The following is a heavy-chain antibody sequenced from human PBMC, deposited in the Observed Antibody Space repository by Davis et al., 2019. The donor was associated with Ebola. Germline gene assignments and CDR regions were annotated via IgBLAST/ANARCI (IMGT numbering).Heavy chain of an antibody. J-gene: IGHJ4*02. CDR3: AREAAVALFDY. Sequence: GSLRLSCAASGFTFSSYGMHWVRQAPGKGLEWVSSISSSSSYIYYADSVKGRFTISRDNAKNSLYLQMNSLRAEDTAVYYCAREAAVALFDYWGQGTLVTVSS. CDR1: GFTFSSYG. D-gene: IGHD6-19*01. V-gene: IGHV3-21*01. CDR2: ISSSSSYI.